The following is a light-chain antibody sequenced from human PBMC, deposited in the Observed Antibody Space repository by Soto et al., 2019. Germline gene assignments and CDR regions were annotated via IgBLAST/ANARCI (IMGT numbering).Light chain of an antibody. CDR1: SSNIGAGYD. J-gene: IGLJ2*01. Sequence: QSVLTQPPSVSGAPGQRVTISCTGSSSNIGAGYDVHWYLQLPGTAPKLLIYGNSNRPSGVPDRFSGSKSGTSASLAITGLEAGDEADYYCQSYDSSLSGSVFGGGTQLTVL. V-gene: IGLV1-40*01. CDR3: QSYDSSLSGSV. CDR2: GNS.